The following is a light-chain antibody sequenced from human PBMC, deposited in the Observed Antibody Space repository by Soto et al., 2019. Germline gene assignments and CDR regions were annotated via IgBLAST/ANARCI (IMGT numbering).Light chain of an antibody. CDR2: CNS. CDR1: SSNIGAGYV. J-gene: IGLJ1*01. CDR3: QSYDSSLSALYV. Sequence: QSALTQPPSVSGAPGQRITISCTGSSSNIGAGYVVQWYQQLPGTAPKLLIYCNSHRPSGVTDRFSGSKSGTSASLAITGLQTEDEADYYCQSYDSSLSALYVLGTGTKVTVL. V-gene: IGLV1-40*01.